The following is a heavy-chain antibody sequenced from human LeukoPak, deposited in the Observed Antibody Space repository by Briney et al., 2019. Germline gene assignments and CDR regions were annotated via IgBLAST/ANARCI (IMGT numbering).Heavy chain of an antibody. J-gene: IGHJ4*02. CDR2: IWYDGSNK. V-gene: IGHV3-33*01. Sequence: GRSLRLSCAASGFTFSSYGMHWVRQAPGKGLEWVAVIWYDGSNKYYADSVKGRFTISRDNSKNTLYLQMNRLRVEDTAVYFCVREHYDFFLDYWGQGTLVTVSS. D-gene: IGHD3-3*01. CDR1: GFTFSSYG. CDR3: VREHYDFFLDY.